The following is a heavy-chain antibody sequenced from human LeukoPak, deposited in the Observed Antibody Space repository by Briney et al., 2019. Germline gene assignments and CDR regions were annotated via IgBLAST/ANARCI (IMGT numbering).Heavy chain of an antibody. D-gene: IGHD3-10*01. J-gene: IGHJ4*02. CDR1: DYSISRGYY. V-gene: IGHV4-38-2*02. CDR3: ARDGGSGIFTSGSFDY. Sequence: SETLSLTCTVSDYSISRGYYWGWIRQPPGKGPEWIGSMYHSGSTYYNPSLKSRVTISVDTSKNQFSLKLSSVTAADTAVYYCARDGGSGIFTSGSFDYWGQGTLVTVSS. CDR2: MYHSGST.